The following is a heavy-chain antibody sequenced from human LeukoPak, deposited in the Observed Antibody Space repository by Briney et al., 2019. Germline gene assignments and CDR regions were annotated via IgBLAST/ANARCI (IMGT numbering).Heavy chain of an antibody. CDR3: ARVEWEQHARY. D-gene: IGHD1-26*01. V-gene: IGHV1-2*02. CDR2: INPNSGGT. J-gene: IGHJ4*02. Sequence: ASVKVSCKASGYTFTSYDINWVRQAPGQGLEWMGWINPNSGGTNYAQKFQGRVTMTRDTSISTAYMELSRLRSDDTAVYYCARVEWEQHARYWGQGTLVTVSS. CDR1: GYTFTSYD.